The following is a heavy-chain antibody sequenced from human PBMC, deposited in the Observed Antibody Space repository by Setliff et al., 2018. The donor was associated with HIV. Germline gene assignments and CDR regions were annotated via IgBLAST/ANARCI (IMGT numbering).Heavy chain of an antibody. D-gene: IGHD3-16*01. CDR3: ARDAKGGIDY. CDR2: MSYDGSNI. CDR1: GFTFSKYA. V-gene: IGHV3-30*04. J-gene: IGHJ4*02. Sequence: GGSLRLSCAASGFTFSKYAMHWVRQAPGKGLECVSLMSYDGSNIYYADSVKGRFTISRDNSKHTLYLKMNSLRVEDTATYYCARDAKGGIDYWGQGTLVTVSS.